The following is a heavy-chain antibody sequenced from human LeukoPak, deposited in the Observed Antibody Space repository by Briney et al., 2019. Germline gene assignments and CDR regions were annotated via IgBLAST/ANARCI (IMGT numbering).Heavy chain of an antibody. J-gene: IGHJ4*02. CDR1: GYTFTNYW. D-gene: IGHD5-18*01. CDR2: IYPGDSDI. Sequence: GESLRISCKGSGYTFTNYWIGWVRQMPGKGLEWMGIIYPGDSDIRYSPSFQGQVTISADKSISTAYLQWSSLKASDTAMYYCARRGYSYGGGYFDYWGQGTLVTVSS. V-gene: IGHV5-51*01. CDR3: ARRGYSYGGGYFDY.